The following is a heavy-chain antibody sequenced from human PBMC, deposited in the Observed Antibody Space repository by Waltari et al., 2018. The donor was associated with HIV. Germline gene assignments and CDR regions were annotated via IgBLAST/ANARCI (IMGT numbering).Heavy chain of an antibody. CDR3: ARLGVVFTNDTFDI. CDR1: GFTFSIYS. CDR2: ISSSSRNI. V-gene: IGHV3-48*01. D-gene: IGHD3-22*01. J-gene: IGHJ3*02. Sequence: EVHLVESGGHLVPPGGSLRLSCAASGFTFSIYSFNWVHQVPGKGLQWVSFISSSSRNIFYSDSVKGRFTISRDNAKNSLYLQMNDLRADDTAVYYCARLGVVFTNDTFDIWGQGTLVTVSS.